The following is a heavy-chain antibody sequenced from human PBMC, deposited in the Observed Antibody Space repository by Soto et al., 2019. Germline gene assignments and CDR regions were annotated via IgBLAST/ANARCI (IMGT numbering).Heavy chain of an antibody. CDR2: ISYDGSNK. Sequence: GGSMRVSRTAAGLNFISYGMHWVSKEPGKGLEWVAVISYDGSNKYYADSVKGRFTISRDNSKNMLYLQMNSLRVEDTAVYYCAREVRVRGFAFDIWGQGTMVTVSS. V-gene: IGHV3-30*14. D-gene: IGHD3-3*01. CDR1: GLNFISYG. J-gene: IGHJ3*02. CDR3: AREVRVRGFAFDI.